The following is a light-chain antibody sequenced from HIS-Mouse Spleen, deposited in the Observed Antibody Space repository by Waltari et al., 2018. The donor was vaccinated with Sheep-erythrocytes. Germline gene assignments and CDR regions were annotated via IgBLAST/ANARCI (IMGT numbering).Light chain of an antibody. Sequence: QSALTQPRSVSGSPGQSVTISCTGTSSDVGGYNYVSWYQQHPGKAPKLMIYDVSKRPSGVLDRFSGSKSGNTASRTISGLQAEDEADYYCCSYAGSYNHVFATGTKVTVL. CDR2: DVS. V-gene: IGLV2-11*01. J-gene: IGLJ1*01. CDR1: SSDVGGYNY. CDR3: CSYAGSYNHV.